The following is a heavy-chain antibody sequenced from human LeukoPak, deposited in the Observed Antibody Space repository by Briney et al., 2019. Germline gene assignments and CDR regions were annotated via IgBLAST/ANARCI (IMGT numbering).Heavy chain of an antibody. J-gene: IGHJ4*02. CDR2: IYYSGSGST. D-gene: IGHD6-19*01. V-gene: IGHV4-59*08. CDR3: ARHAVYAGSGWSFDY. CDR1: GGSISPYY. Sequence: SETLSLTCTVSGGSISPYYWSWIRQPPGKGLEWIGYIYYSGSGSTNHNPALKSRVTISVDTSKNQFSLTLSSVTAADTAVYYCARHAVYAGSGWSFDYWGKGTLVTVSS.